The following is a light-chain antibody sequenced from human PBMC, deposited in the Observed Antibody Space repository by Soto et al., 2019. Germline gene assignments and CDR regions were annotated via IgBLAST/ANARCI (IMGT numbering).Light chain of an antibody. CDR1: SSDVGGYNY. V-gene: IGLV2-14*01. CDR2: EVN. Sequence: QSALTQPASVSGSPGQSITISCTGTSSDVGGYNYVSWYQQHPGRAPKLMIYEVNNRPSGVSNRFSGSKSGNTASLTISGLQAEDEADYYCSSFTGSSTQGLGGGTKVTVL. J-gene: IGLJ3*02. CDR3: SSFTGSSTQG.